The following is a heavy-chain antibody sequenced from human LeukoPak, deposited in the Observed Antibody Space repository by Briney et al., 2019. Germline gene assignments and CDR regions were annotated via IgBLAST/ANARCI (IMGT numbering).Heavy chain of an antibody. CDR1: GFTFSSYW. CDR2: INSDRSST. Sequence: GGSLRLSCAASGFTFSSYWMHWVRQAPGKGLVWVSRINSDRSSTSYADSVKGRFTISRDNAKNTLYLQMNSLRAEDTAVYYCAKANSITIFGVISPVDYWGQGTLVTVSS. V-gene: IGHV3-74*01. J-gene: IGHJ4*02. CDR3: AKANSITIFGVISPVDY. D-gene: IGHD3-3*01.